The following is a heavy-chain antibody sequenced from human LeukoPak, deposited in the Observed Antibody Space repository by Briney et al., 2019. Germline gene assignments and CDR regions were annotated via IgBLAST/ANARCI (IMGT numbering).Heavy chain of an antibody. CDR2: ISSSSSYI. CDR1: GFTFSSYS. Sequence: TGGSLRLSCAASGFTFSSYSMNWVRQAPGKGLEWVSSISSSSSYIYYADSVKGRFTISRDNAKNSLYLQMNSLRAEDTAVYYCARDEQPGWGYYYYYMDVWGKGTTVTVSS. V-gene: IGHV3-21*01. J-gene: IGHJ6*03. D-gene: IGHD3-16*01. CDR3: ARDEQPGWGYYYYYMDV.